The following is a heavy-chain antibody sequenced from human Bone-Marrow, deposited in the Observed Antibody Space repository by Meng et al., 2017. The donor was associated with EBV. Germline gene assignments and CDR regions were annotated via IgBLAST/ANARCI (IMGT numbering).Heavy chain of an antibody. D-gene: IGHD3-10*01. V-gene: IGHV4-4*02. CDR3: SIIIYGSGLNSWFDP. J-gene: IGHJ5*02. CDR2: IHHGGST. Sequence: VQLQESGPGLVKSSGTLSLTCGVSGGSISSDNWWTWVRQPPGKGLEWVGEIHHGGSTNYNPSLKSRVTISLDKSKNQFSLRLTSVTAADTAVYYCSIIIYGSGLNSWFDPWGQGTLVTVSS. CDR1: GGSISSDNW.